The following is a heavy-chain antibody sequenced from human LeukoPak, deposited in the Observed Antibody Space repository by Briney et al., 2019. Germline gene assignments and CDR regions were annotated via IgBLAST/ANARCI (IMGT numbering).Heavy chain of an antibody. D-gene: IGHD3-10*01. V-gene: IGHV1-2*06. CDR2: INPDSGGT. CDR1: GYTFTGYY. J-gene: IGHJ4*02. CDR3: ARGLWRGGSGADY. Sequence: ASVKVSCKASGYTFTGYYMHWVRQAPGQGLEWMGRINPDSGGTDYAQKFQGRVTMTRDTSISTAYMELSRLGSDDTAVYYCARGLWRGGSGADYWGQGTLVTVSS.